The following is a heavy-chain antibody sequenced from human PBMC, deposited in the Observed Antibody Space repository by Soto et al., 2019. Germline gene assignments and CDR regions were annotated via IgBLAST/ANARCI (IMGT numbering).Heavy chain of an antibody. J-gene: IGHJ3*02. V-gene: IGHV1-18*04. Sequence: QVQLVQSGPEAKEPGASVKVSCKASGYTFSNFGVSWIRQAPGQGPEWLGWISTSDGNTNYAQRLHERVTMTIDTVTTTAYMEMRCLTVDSTAVYFCARWVLALNEWYFGALDIWGQGTLLTVYS. D-gene: IGHD2-8*01. CDR2: ISTSDGNT. CDR1: GYTFSNFG. CDR3: ARWVLALNEWYFGALDI.